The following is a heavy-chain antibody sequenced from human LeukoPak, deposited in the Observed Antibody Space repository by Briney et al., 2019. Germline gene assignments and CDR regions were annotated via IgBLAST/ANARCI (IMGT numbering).Heavy chain of an antibody. CDR1: GFTFNDYG. V-gene: IGHV3-20*04. CDR3: ARVPQGGSGWYVHWFDP. Sequence: GGSLRLSCAASGFTFNDYGMSWVRQPPGKGLEWVSGINWNGVRIGYADSVKGRFTISRDNAKNSLYLQMNSLRAEDTAVYYCARVPQGGSGWYVHWFDPWGQGTLVTVSS. J-gene: IGHJ5*02. D-gene: IGHD6-19*01. CDR2: INWNGVRI.